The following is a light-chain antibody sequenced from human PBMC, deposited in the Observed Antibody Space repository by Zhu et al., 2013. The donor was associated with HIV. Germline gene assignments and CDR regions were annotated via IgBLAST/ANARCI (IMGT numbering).Light chain of an antibody. J-gene: IGKJ2*01. Sequence: DIQMTQSPSTLSASVGDRVTITCRASQTISDWLAWYQQKPGKAPRLLIYKASNLESGVPSRFSGSGSGTEFSLTINTLQPDDFTTYYCQQYNSYPVTFGQGTKLE. V-gene: IGKV1-5*03. CDR3: QQYNSYPVT. CDR1: QTISDW. CDR2: KAS.